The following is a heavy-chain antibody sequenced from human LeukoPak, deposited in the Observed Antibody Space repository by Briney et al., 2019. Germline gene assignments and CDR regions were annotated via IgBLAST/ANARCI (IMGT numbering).Heavy chain of an antibody. CDR3: ARVGYSSGWQVYYYMDV. V-gene: IGHV4-59*01. D-gene: IGHD6-19*01. J-gene: IGHJ6*03. Sequence: PSETLSRTCTVSGGSISSYYWSWIRQPPGKGLEWIGYIYYSGSTNYNPSLKSRVTISVDTSKNQFSLKLSSVTAADTAVYYCARVGYSSGWQVYYYMDVWGKGTTVTVSS. CDR2: IYYSGST. CDR1: GGSISSYY.